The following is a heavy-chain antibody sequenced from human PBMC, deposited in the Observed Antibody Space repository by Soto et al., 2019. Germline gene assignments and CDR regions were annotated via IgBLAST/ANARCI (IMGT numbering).Heavy chain of an antibody. V-gene: IGHV1-69*10. CDR1: GGFNNYA. J-gene: IGHJ4*02. CDR2: TIPELGTS. Sequence: ASVKVSCKASGGFNNYAVSWVRQAPGQGLEWMGVTIPELGTSNYAQRLQGRVTITVDKATNTAYLNLTTLTSEDTAIYYCARTSMTRIDYWGQGTLVTVSS. CDR3: ARTSMTRIDY. D-gene: IGHD4-17*01.